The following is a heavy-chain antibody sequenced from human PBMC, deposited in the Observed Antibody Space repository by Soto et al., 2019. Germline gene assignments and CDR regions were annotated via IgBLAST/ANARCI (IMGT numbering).Heavy chain of an antibody. V-gene: IGHV3-23*01. J-gene: IGHJ5*02. CDR2: ISDSGGST. CDR1: GFTFSNYA. Sequence: EVQLLESGGGLVQPGVSLRLSCAASGFTFSNYAMSWVRQAPGKGLEWVSAISDSGGSTYYADSLKGRFTISRDNSKNTLYLQMNSLSAEDTAVYYCAKDRSTTGSLRGWFDPWGQGTLVTVS. D-gene: IGHD4-17*01. CDR3: AKDRSTTGSLRGWFDP.